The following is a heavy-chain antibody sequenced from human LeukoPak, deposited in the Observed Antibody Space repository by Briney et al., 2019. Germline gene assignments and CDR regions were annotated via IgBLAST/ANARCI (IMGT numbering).Heavy chain of an antibody. CDR1: GVSISSGHL. V-gene: IGHV4-4*02. Sequence: PSGTLSLTCAVSGVSISSGHLWSWVRQSPGKGPEWIGEIYHTGNTKYNPSLKRQITILDDKSKNQFSLELTPVTAADTAVYYCASEHEYGDYINWGQGTLVTVSS. J-gene: IGHJ4*02. CDR3: ASEHEYGDYIN. D-gene: IGHD4-17*01. CDR2: IYHTGNT.